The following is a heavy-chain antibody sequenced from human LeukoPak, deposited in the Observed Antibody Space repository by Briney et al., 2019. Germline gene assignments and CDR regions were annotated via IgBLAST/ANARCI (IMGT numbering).Heavy chain of an antibody. V-gene: IGHV3-9*01. Sequence: PGGSLRLSCAASGFTFDDYAMHWVRQAPGKGLEWVSGISWNSGPIGYADSVKGRFTISRDNAKNSLYLQMNSLKAEDTALYYCSRTLAGSYFQPFDYWGQGTLVTVSS. J-gene: IGHJ4*02. CDR3: SRTLAGSYFQPFDY. D-gene: IGHD3-10*01. CDR1: GFTFDDYA. CDR2: ISWNSGPI.